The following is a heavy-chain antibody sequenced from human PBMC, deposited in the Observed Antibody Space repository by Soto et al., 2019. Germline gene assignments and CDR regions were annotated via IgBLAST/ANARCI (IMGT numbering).Heavy chain of an antibody. CDR1: GFSLSTSGVG. Sequence: QITLKESGPTLVKPTQTLTLTCTFSGFSLSTSGVGVGWIRQPPGKALEWLALIYWDDEKRYSPSLKSRLTITKDTSTNQVVLTTTTMDPVDTATYYCANRPSYGSGGSCYSGFDYWGQGTLVTVSS. J-gene: IGHJ4*02. D-gene: IGHD2-15*01. CDR3: ANRPSYGSGGSCYSGFDY. V-gene: IGHV2-5*02. CDR2: IYWDDEK.